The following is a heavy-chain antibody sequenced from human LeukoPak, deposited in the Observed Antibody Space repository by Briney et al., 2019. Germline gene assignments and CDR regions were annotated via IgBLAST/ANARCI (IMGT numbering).Heavy chain of an antibody. Sequence: GGSLRLSCAASGFTFSSYAMSWVRQAPGKGLEWVSAISGSGGCTYYADSVNGRFTISRDNSKNTLSLQMNSLRAEDTAVYYCAKVNYDSSGWDAFDIWGQGTMVTVSS. J-gene: IGHJ3*02. CDR3: AKVNYDSSGWDAFDI. D-gene: IGHD3-22*01. CDR1: GFTFSSYA. V-gene: IGHV3-23*01. CDR2: ISGSGGCT.